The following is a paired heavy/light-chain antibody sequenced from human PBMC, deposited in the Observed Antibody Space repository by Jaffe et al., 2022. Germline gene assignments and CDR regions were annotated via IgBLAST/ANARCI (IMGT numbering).Heavy chain of an antibody. CDR2: IYTSGST. V-gene: IGHV4-61*02. CDR3: ASQDDALAYCGGDCYGAFDI. J-gene: IGHJ3*02. Sequence: QVQLQESGPGLVKPSQTLSLTCTVSGGSISSGSYYWSWIRQPAGKGLEWIGRIYTSGSTNYNPSLKSRVTISVDTSKNQFSLKLSSVTAADTAVYYCASQDDALAYCGGDCYGAFDIWGQGTMVTVSS. D-gene: IGHD2-21*02. CDR1: GGSISSGSYY.
Light chain of an antibody. CDR2: AAS. CDR1: QGISSW. V-gene: IGKV1-12*01. Sequence: DIQMTQSPSSVSASVGDRVTITCRASQGISSWLAWYQQKPGKAPKLLIYAASSLQSGVPSRFSGSGSGTDFTLTISSLQPEDFATYYCQQANSFPHTFGQGTKLEIK. CDR3: QQANSFPHT. J-gene: IGKJ2*01.